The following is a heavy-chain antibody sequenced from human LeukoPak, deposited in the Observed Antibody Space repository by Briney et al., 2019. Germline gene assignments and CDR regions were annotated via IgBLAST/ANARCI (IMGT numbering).Heavy chain of an antibody. Sequence: PSETLSLTCTVSGGSISTYYWNWIRQPPGKGLEWIGYIYYSGSTNYNPSLRSRVSISVDSSKNQFSLKLSSVTAADTAVYYCARQPIRYYFDYWGQGTLVTVSS. CDR2: IYYSGST. CDR3: ARQPIRYYFDY. V-gene: IGHV4-59*08. D-gene: IGHD2-2*02. J-gene: IGHJ4*02. CDR1: GGSISTYY.